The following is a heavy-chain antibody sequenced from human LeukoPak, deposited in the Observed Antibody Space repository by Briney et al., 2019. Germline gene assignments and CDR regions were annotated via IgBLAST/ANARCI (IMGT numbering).Heavy chain of an antibody. D-gene: IGHD2-8*01. CDR2: ISDYNGNT. CDR1: GFTFTRYS. CDR3: ARVVRSDSFDYDYYYAMDV. J-gene: IGHJ6*02. Sequence: ASVTVSFKASGFTFTRYSITWVRRAPGKGHEWMGWISDYNGNTNYAQKYQGRVTMTTDTSTRTAYMELRSLRSDDTAVYYCARVVRSDSFDYDYYYAMDVWGQGTTVTVSS. V-gene: IGHV1-18*01.